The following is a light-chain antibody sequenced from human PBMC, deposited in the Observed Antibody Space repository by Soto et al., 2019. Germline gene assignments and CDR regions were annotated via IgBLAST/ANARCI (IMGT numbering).Light chain of an antibody. CDR1: SSDVGTYNY. J-gene: IGLJ3*02. V-gene: IGLV2-8*01. Sequence: QSALTQPPSASGSPGQSVTISCTGASSDVGTYNYVSWYQKHPGKAPKLMLYEVTNRPSGVPDRFSGSKSGNTASLTVSGLQAADEADYYFSSYVGINNWVFGGGPKLTVL. CDR2: EVT. CDR3: SSYVGINNWV.